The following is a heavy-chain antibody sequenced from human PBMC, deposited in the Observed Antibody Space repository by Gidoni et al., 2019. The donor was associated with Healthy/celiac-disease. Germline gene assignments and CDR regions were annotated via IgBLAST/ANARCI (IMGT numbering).Heavy chain of an antibody. CDR3: AKGETSASDWELLLPHPFDY. J-gene: IGHJ4*02. V-gene: IGHV3-23*01. D-gene: IGHD1-26*01. CDR1: GFTFSSYA. Sequence: EVQLLESGGGLVQPGGSLRLSCAASGFTFSSYAMSWVRQAPGKGLEWVSAISGSGGSTYYAGSVKGRFTISRDNSKNTLYLQMNSLRAEDTAVYYCAKGETSASDWELLLPHPFDYWGQGTLVTVSS. CDR2: ISGSGGST.